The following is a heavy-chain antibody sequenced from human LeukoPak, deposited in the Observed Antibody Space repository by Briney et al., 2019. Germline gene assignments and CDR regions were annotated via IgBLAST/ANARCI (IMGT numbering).Heavy chain of an antibody. Sequence: SQTLSLTCTVSGGSISSGSYYWSWIRQPAGKGLEWIGRIYTSGSTNYNPSLKSRVTISVDTSKNQFSLKLSSVTAADTAVHCCARERNDYSNYAVSYFDYWGQGTLVTVSS. V-gene: IGHV4-61*02. J-gene: IGHJ4*02. CDR1: GGSISSGSYY. D-gene: IGHD4-11*01. CDR3: ARERNDYSNYAVSYFDY. CDR2: IYTSGST.